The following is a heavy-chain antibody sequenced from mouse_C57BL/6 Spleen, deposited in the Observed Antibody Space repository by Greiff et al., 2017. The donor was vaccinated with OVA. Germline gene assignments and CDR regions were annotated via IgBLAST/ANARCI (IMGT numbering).Heavy chain of an antibody. D-gene: IGHD2-2*01. Sequence: VQLQQSGAELARPGASVKMSCKASGYTFTSYTMHWVKQRPGQGLEWIGYINPSSGYTKYNQKFKDKATLTADKSSSTAYMQLSSLTSEDSAVYYCARGDGYDGRDYAMDYWGQGTSVTVSS. CDR2: INPSSGYT. CDR3: ARGDGYDGRDYAMDY. J-gene: IGHJ4*01. V-gene: IGHV1-4*01. CDR1: GYTFTSYT.